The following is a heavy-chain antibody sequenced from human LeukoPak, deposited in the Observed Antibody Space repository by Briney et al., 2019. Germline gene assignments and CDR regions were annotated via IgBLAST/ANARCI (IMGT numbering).Heavy chain of an antibody. CDR1: GGSISSSSYY. J-gene: IGHJ4*02. Sequence: SETLSLTCTVSGGSISSSSYYWGWIRQPPGKGLEWIGNIYYSGSTYYNPSLKSRVTISVDTSKNQFSLKLSSVTAADTAVYYCARDLPIGYCSGGSCRGYWGQGTLVTVSS. CDR2: IYYSGST. V-gene: IGHV4-39*07. CDR3: ARDLPIGYCSGGSCRGY. D-gene: IGHD2-15*01.